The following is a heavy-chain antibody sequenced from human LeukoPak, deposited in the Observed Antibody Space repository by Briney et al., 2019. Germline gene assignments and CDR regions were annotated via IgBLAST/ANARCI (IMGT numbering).Heavy chain of an antibody. Sequence: SETLSLTCAVYGGSFSGYYWSWTRQPPGKGPEWIGEINHSGSTNYNPSLKSRVTISVDTSKNQFSLKLSSVTAADTAVYYCARGWRYYGSGSYCWFDPWGQGTLVTVSS. D-gene: IGHD3-10*01. CDR3: ARGWRYYGSGSYCWFDP. CDR1: GGSFSGYY. J-gene: IGHJ5*02. V-gene: IGHV4-34*01. CDR2: INHSGST.